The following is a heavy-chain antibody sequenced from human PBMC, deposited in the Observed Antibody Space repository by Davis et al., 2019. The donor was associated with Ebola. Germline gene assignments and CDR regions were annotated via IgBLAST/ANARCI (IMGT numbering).Heavy chain of an antibody. CDR3: ARTGGVVVAGALDY. V-gene: IGHV3-23*01. J-gene: IGHJ4*02. Sequence: GESLKISCAASGFIFRSYVMSWVRQAPGKGLEWVSTLGTSADTYYADSVKGRFTISRDNSKSTLYLQMNSLRAEDTAVYYCARTGGVVVAGALDYWGQGTLVTVS. D-gene: IGHD6-19*01. CDR2: LGTSADT. CDR1: GFIFRSYV.